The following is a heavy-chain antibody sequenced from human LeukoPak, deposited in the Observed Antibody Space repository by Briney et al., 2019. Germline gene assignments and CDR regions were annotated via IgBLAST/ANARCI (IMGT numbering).Heavy chain of an antibody. D-gene: IGHD3-22*01. CDR1: GVSVGDSYW. Sequence: SETLSLTCAVSGVSVGDSYWWTWVRQPPGKGLEWIGEINHSATTNYNPSLKGRVTISLDKSKNEFSLKLSSVTAADTAVYYCASAMIGVPDDAFDIWGQGTMVTVSS. V-gene: IGHV4-4*02. CDR3: ASAMIGVPDDAFDI. J-gene: IGHJ3*02. CDR2: INHSATT.